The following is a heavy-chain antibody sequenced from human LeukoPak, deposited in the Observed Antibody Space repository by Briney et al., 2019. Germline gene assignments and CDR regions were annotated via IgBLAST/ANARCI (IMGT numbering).Heavy chain of an antibody. Sequence: PGGSLRLSCAASGFTFSSYWMSWVRQAPGKGLEWVSAISGSGGSTYYADSVKGRFTISRDNSKNTLYLQMNSLRAEDTAVYYCAKGDYGGKRGNFRGYYFDYWGQGTLVTVSS. CDR3: AKGDYGGKRGNFRGYYFDY. D-gene: IGHD4-17*01. CDR2: ISGSGGST. CDR1: GFTFSSYW. V-gene: IGHV3-23*01. J-gene: IGHJ4*02.